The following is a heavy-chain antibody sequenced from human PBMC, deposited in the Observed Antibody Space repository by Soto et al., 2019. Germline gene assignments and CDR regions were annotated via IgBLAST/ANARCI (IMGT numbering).Heavy chain of an antibody. V-gene: IGHV4-59*01. J-gene: IGHJ4*02. D-gene: IGHD6-13*01. CDR3: ARIWYSSSWDAVDRISHPNYFDY. CDR2: IYYSGST. Sequence: PSETLSLTCTVSGGSISSYYWSWIRQPPGKGLEWIGYIYYSGSTNYNPSLKSRVTISVDTSKNQFSLKLSSVTAADTAVYYCARIWYSSSWDAVDRISHPNYFDYWGQGTLVTVSS. CDR1: GGSISSYY.